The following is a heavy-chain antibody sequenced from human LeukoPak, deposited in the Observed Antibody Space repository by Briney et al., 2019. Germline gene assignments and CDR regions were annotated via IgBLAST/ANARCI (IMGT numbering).Heavy chain of an antibody. CDR1: GFTFSSYS. CDR2: ISSSSSYI. CDR3: ARAIAQVLVRDGYNL. Sequence: SGGSLRLSCAASGFTFSSYSMNWVRQAPGKGLEWVSSISSSSSYIYYADSVKGRFTISRDNAKNSLYLQMNSLRAEDTAVYYCARAIAQVLVRDGYNLWGQGTLVTVSS. D-gene: IGHD5-24*01. V-gene: IGHV3-21*01. J-gene: IGHJ5*02.